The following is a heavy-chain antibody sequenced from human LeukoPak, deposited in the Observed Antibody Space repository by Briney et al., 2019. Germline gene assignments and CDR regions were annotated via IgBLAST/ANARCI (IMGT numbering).Heavy chain of an antibody. V-gene: IGHV3-23*01. CDR1: GFTVTNYA. CDR2: ISGRDDST. D-gene: IGHD3-9*01. J-gene: IGHJ4*02. CDR3: AKWGDYDILTGYYDPDY. Sequence: GGSPRLSCAASGFTVTNYAMYWVRQAPGKGLEWVSAISGRDDSTYYADSVKGRFTISRDTSKNTLFLQMNSLRAEDTAVYYCAKWGDYDILTGYYDPDYWGQGTLVTVSS.